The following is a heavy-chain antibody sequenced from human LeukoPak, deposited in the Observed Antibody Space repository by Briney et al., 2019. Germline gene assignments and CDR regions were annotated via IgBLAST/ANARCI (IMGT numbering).Heavy chain of an antibody. CDR2: IYPDDSDT. J-gene: IGHJ5*02. Sequence: GESLKISCKHSEYSFPNYCIGWVRQMPGKGLEWMGIIYPDDSDTRYSPSFQGQVTISADKSISTAYLQWSSLKASDTAMYYCARHESLLWFGQQYTWFDPWGQGTLVTVSS. CDR1: EYSFPNYC. D-gene: IGHD3-10*01. CDR3: ARHESLLWFGQQYTWFDP. V-gene: IGHV5-51*01.